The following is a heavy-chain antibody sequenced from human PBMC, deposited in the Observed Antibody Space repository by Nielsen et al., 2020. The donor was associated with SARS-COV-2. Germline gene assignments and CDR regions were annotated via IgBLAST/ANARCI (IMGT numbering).Heavy chain of an antibody. Sequence: GESLKISCKGSGSSFTSYWIGWVRQMPGKGLEWMGIIYPGDSDTRYSPSFQGQVTISADKSISTAYLQWSSLKASDTAMYYCARLSHDYDILTGYYDYWGQGTLVTVSS. J-gene: IGHJ4*02. CDR2: IYPGDSDT. D-gene: IGHD3-9*01. V-gene: IGHV5-51*01. CDR3: ARLSHDYDILTGYYDY. CDR1: GSSFTSYW.